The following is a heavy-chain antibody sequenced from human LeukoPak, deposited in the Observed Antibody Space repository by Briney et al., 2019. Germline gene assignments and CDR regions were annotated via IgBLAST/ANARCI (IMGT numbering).Heavy chain of an antibody. CDR3: ARARRTMVRGVIPFLGFDY. Sequence: ASVKVSCKASGYTFTSYYMHWVRQAPGQGLEWMGWINPNSGGTNYAQKFQGRVTMTRDTSISTAYMELSRLRSDDTAVYYCARARRTMVRGVIPFLGFDYWGQGTLVTVSS. D-gene: IGHD3-10*01. J-gene: IGHJ4*02. CDR2: INPNSGGT. CDR1: GYTFTSYY. V-gene: IGHV1-2*02.